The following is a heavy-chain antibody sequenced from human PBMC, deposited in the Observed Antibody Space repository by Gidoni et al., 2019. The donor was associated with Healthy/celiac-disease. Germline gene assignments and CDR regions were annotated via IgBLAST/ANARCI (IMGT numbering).Heavy chain of an antibody. Sequence: EVQLVESGGGLVQPGRSLRLSCTASGFPFGDYAMSWFRQAPGKGLEWVGFIRSKAYGGTTEYAASVKGRFTISRDDSKSIAYLQMNSLKTEDTAVYYCTRDFNDYGDYVFDYWGQGTLVTVSS. D-gene: IGHD4-17*01. CDR2: IRSKAYGGTT. V-gene: IGHV3-49*03. CDR3: TRDFNDYGDYVFDY. J-gene: IGHJ4*02. CDR1: GFPFGDYA.